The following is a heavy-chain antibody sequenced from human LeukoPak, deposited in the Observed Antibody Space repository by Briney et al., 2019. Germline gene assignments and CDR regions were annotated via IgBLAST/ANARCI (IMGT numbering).Heavy chain of an antibody. CDR1: GYTFTSYD. CDR2: INPNSGGT. CDR3: ARHTVTSFDP. D-gene: IGHD4-17*01. Sequence: ASVKVSCKASGYTFTSYDINWVRQATGQGLERMGWINPNSGGTNYAQKFQGRVTMTRDTSISTAYMELSRLRSDDTAVYYCARHTVTSFDPWGQGTLVTVSS. J-gene: IGHJ5*02. V-gene: IGHV1-2*02.